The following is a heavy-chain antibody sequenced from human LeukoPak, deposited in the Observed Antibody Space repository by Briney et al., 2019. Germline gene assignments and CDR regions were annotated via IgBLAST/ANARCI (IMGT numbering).Heavy chain of an antibody. V-gene: IGHV3-53*05. CDR3: AKVSSWYGGDYYYYYMDV. CDR1: GFTVSSNY. J-gene: IGHJ6*03. CDR2: IYSGGST. D-gene: IGHD6-13*01. Sequence: GGSLRLSCAASGFTVSSNYMSWVRQAPGKGLEWVSVIYSGGSTYYADSVKGRFTISRDNSKNTLYLQMNSLRAEDTAVYYCAKVSSWYGGDYYYYYMDVWGKGTTVTVSS.